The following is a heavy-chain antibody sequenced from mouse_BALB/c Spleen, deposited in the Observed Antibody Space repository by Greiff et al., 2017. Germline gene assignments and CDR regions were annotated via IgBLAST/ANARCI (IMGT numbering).Heavy chain of an antibody. J-gene: IGHJ3*01. CDR2: ISDGGSYT. D-gene: IGHD1-1*01. CDR3: ARAPLGGYGSSYWFAY. V-gene: IGHV5-4*02. CDR1: GFTFSDYY. Sequence: EVQLVESGGGLVKPGGSLKLSCAASGFTFSDYYMYWVRQTPEKRLEWVATISDGGSYTYYPDSVKGRFTISRDNAKNNLYLQMSSLKSEDTAMYYCARAPLGGYGSSYWFAYWGQGTLVTVSA.